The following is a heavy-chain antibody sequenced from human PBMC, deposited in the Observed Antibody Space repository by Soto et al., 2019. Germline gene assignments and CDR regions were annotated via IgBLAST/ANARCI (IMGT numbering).Heavy chain of an antibody. Sequence: QVQLVQSGAEVKKPGSSVKVSCKASGGTFSSYAISWVRQAPGQGLEWMGGIIPIFGTANYAQKFQGRVTITADKSTSTAYMELSSLRSEDTAVYYCARVVPAAIVAAGGGDFDYWGQGTLVTVSS. CDR1: GGTFSSYA. D-gene: IGHD2-2*02. CDR3: ARVVPAAIVAAGGGDFDY. CDR2: IIPIFGTA. J-gene: IGHJ4*02. V-gene: IGHV1-69*06.